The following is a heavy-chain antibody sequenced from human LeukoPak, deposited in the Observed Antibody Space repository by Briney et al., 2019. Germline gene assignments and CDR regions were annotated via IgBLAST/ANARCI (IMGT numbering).Heavy chain of an antibody. D-gene: IGHD6-13*01. J-gene: IGHJ6*04. CDR3: TAAGTGYYGMDV. V-gene: IGHV1-24*01. Sequence: GASVKVSCKVSGYTLTELSMHWGRQAPGKGREWMGGFYPEDGETIHAQKFQGKVTMTEDTSTDTAYMEMSSLRSEDTAVYYCTAAGTGYYGMDVWGKGTTVTVSS. CDR1: GYTLTELS. CDR2: FYPEDGET.